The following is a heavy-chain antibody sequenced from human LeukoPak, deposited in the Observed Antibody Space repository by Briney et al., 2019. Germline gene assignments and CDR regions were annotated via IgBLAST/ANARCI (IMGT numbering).Heavy chain of an antibody. D-gene: IGHD7-27*01. CDR3: ARGPPNWGFDY. CDR2: MSPSSGHT. CDR1: GYTFTDYD. V-gene: IGHV1-8*01. J-gene: IGHJ4*02. Sequence: ASLKVSCKASGYTFTDYDINWVRQATGQGLEWMGWMSPSSGHTGYAQKFQGRVTMTRSTSIGTAYMELSSLRSEDTAVYYCARGPPNWGFDYWGQGTLVTVSS.